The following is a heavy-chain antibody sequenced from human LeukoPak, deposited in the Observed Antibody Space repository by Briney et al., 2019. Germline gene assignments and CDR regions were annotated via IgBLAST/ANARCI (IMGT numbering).Heavy chain of an antibody. V-gene: IGHV3-7*01. CDR1: GFTFSIYW. CDR3: AKYSSYYYYGMDV. CDR2: IKQDGSEK. D-gene: IGHD2/OR15-2a*01. Sequence: GGSLRLSCAASGFTFSIYWMSWVRQAPGKGREGVANIKQDGSEKYYVDSVKGRFTISRDNAKNSLYLQMNSLRAEDTAVYYCAKYSSYYYYGMDVWGQGTTVIVSS. J-gene: IGHJ6*02.